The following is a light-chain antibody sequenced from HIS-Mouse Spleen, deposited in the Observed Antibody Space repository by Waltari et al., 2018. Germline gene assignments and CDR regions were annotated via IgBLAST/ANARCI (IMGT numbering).Light chain of an antibody. V-gene: IGLV2-14*03. Sequence: QSALTQPASVSGSPGQSNTISCTGTSRHVGRYNYVSWYQQHPCKEPKLMNYDVSNRPTGVSNRFSGSKSGNTASLTISGVQAEDEADYYCSSYTSSSTLVFGGGTKLTVL. CDR3: SSYTSSSTLV. CDR2: DVS. J-gene: IGLJ3*02. CDR1: SRHVGRYNY.